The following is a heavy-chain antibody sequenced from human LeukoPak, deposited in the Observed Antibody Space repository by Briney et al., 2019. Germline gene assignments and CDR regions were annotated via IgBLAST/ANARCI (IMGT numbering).Heavy chain of an antibody. Sequence: SETLSLTCTGSGGSISSYYWSWIRQPPGKGLEWIGYIYYSGSTNYNPSLKSRVTISVDTSKNQFSLKLSSVTAADTAVYYCALLTMVRGVIIDYWGQGTLVTVSS. V-gene: IGHV4-59*08. CDR2: IYYSGST. J-gene: IGHJ4*02. D-gene: IGHD3-10*01. CDR1: GGSISSYY. CDR3: ALLTMVRGVIIDY.